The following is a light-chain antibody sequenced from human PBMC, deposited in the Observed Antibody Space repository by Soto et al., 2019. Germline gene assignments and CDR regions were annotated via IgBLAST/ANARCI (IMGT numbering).Light chain of an antibody. Sequence: QPVLTQPASVSGSPGQSITISCTGTSSDVGSYNLVSWYQQYPGKAPKLMIYEGNKRPSGVSNRFSGSKSGNTASLTISGLQAEDEADYYCCSYAGSSTLVFGGGTKLTVL. CDR2: EGN. CDR3: CSYAGSSTLV. J-gene: IGLJ2*01. CDR1: SSDVGSYNL. V-gene: IGLV2-23*01.